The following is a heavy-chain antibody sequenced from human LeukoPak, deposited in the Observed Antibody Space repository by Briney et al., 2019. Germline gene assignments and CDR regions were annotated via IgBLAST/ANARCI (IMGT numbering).Heavy chain of an antibody. CDR1: GGSISSLY. D-gene: IGHD6-6*01. V-gene: IGHV4-59*08. J-gene: IGHJ4*02. CDR2: IYYTGST. CDR3: ARHRAYSSSSPFDY. Sequence: SETLSLTCSVSGGSISSLYWSWIRQPPGKGLEWIGYIYYTGSTNYNPSLKGRVTVFVDMPKNQFSLRLSSVTAADTAVYCCARHRAYSSSSPFDYWGQGTLVTVSS.